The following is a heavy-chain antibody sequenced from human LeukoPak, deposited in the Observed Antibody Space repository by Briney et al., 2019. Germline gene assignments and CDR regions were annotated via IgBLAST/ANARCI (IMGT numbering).Heavy chain of an antibody. CDR1: GGSISSGGYY. J-gene: IGHJ4*02. CDR3: ARSITMTYYFDY. Sequence: SETLSLTCTVSGGSISSGGYYWSWIRQPPGKGLEWIGYIFYTGDSNHNPSFKSRVSISLDTSKDQFSLKLSSVTAADTAVYYCARSITMTYYFDYWGQGTLVTVSS. D-gene: IGHD3-22*01. V-gene: IGHV4-61*08. CDR2: IFYTGDS.